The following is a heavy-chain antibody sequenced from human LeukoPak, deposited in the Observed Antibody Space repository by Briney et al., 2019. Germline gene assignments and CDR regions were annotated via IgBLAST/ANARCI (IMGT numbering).Heavy chain of an antibody. J-gene: IGHJ5*02. CDR1: GGSISSGGYS. D-gene: IGHD2-2*01. CDR2: IYHSGST. V-gene: IGHV4-30-2*01. CDR3: AREGRYCSSTSCYNWFDP. Sequence: PSETLSLTCAVSGGSISSGGYSWSWIRQPPGTGLEWIGYIYHSGSTYYNPSLKSRVTISVDRSKNQFSLKLSSVTAADTAVYYCAREGRYCSSTSCYNWFDPWGQGTLVTVSS.